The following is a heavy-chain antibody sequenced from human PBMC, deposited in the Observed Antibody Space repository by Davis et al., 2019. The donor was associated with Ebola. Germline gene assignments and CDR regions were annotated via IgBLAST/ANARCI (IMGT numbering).Heavy chain of an antibody. J-gene: IGHJ4*02. D-gene: IGHD3-22*01. CDR2: INHSGST. Sequence: SETLSLTCTVSGGSISSSSYYWGWIRQPPGKGLEWIGEINHSGSTNYNPSLKSRVTISVDTSKNQFSLKLSSVTAADTAVYYCARVLYYYDSSGYYGYWGQGTLVTVSS. CDR1: GGSISSSSYY. CDR3: ARVLYYYDSSGYYGY. V-gene: IGHV4-39*07.